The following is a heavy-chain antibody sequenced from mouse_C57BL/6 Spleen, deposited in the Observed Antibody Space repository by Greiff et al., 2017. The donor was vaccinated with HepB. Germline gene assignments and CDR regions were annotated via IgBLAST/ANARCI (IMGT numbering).Heavy chain of an antibody. D-gene: IGHD1-1*01. Sequence: QVQLQQSGAELVRPGTSVKLSCKASGYTFTSYWMHWVKQRPGQGLEWIGVIDPSDSYTNYNQKFKGKATLTVDTSSSTAYMQLSSLTSEDSAVYYCAREGDGTRWFAYWGQGTLVTVSA. CDR2: IDPSDSYT. J-gene: IGHJ3*01. CDR1: GYTFTSYW. V-gene: IGHV1-59*01. CDR3: AREGDGTRWFAY.